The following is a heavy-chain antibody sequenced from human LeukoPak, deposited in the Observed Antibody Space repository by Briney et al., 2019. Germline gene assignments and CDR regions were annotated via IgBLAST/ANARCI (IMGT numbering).Heavy chain of an antibody. V-gene: IGHV4-4*07. D-gene: IGHD3-3*01. CDR3: AGGGVVTQPGYFQH. CDR2: IYTSGST. J-gene: IGHJ1*01. Sequence: PSETLSLTCTVSGVSISSYYWQWIRQPGGKGLEGIGRIYTSGSTNFNPSLKSRVTMSVDTTKTQFSPKLSSVTAADTAVYYCAGGGVVTQPGYFQHWGQGTLVTVSS. CDR1: GVSISSYY.